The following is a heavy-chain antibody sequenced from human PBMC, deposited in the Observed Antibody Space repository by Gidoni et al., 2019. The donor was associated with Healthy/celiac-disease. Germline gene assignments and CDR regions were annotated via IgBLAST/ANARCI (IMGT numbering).Heavy chain of an antibody. D-gene: IGHD6-13*01. CDR3: ARFYSSSSPYFDY. CDR2: IYSGGST. CDR1: GFTVSRNY. V-gene: IGHV3-53*02. J-gene: IGHJ4*02. Sequence: EVQLVETGGGLIQPGGSLRLSCAASGFTVSRNYMSWVRQAPGKGLEWVSVIYSGGSTYYADSVKGRFTISRDNSKNTLYLQMNSLRAEDTAVYYCARFYSSSSPYFDYWGQGTLVTVSS.